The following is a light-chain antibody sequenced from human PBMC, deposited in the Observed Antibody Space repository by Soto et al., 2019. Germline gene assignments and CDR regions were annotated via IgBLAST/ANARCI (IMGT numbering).Light chain of an antibody. J-gene: IGLJ3*02. Sequence: QSVLTQSPSVSGAPGQRVTISCTGSSSNIGAGYNVHWYQQHPGTAPKLLIYGNNNRPSGVPDRFSGSKSGTSGSLAITGLQAEDEADYYCQSYDSSLSVWVFGGGTKLTVL. CDR2: GNN. V-gene: IGLV1-40*01. CDR1: SSNIGAGYN. CDR3: QSYDSSLSVWV.